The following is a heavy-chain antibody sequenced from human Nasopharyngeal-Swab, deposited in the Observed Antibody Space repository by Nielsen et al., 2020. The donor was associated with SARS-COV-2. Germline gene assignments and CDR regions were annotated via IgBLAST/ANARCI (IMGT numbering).Heavy chain of an antibody. CDR3: ARGGYSYGPDS. CDR2: INHSGST. J-gene: IGHJ4*02. Sequence: SETLSLTCAVYGGSFSGYYWSWIRQPPGKGLEWIGEINHSGSTNYNPSLKSRVTISVDTSKNQFSLKLSSVTAADTAVYYCARGGYSYGPDSWGQGTLVTVSS. CDR1: GGSFSGYY. D-gene: IGHD5-18*01. V-gene: IGHV4-34*01.